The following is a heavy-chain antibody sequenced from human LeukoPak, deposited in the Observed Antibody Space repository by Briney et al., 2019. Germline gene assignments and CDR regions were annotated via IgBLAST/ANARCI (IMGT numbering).Heavy chain of an antibody. D-gene: IGHD3-10*01. Sequence: GGSLRLSCAASGFTFSSYSMSWVRQAPGKGLEWVSSISSSSSYIYYADSVKGRFTISRDNAKNSLYLQMNSLRAEDTAVYYCARSMGFGELLWFDYWGQGTLVTVSS. CDR1: GFTFSSYS. J-gene: IGHJ4*02. CDR3: ARSMGFGELLWFDY. V-gene: IGHV3-21*01. CDR2: ISSSSSYI.